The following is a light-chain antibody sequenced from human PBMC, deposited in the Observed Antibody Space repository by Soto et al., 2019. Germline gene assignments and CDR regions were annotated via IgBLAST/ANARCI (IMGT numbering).Light chain of an antibody. Sequence: QSALTQPASVSGSPGQSITISCIGSSSDIGGYNYVSWHQQHPGKAPKLMIYDVYDRPLGVPDRISGSKSGTSASLAISGLRSEDEADYYCAAWDDRLSGLVFGRGTKLTVL. CDR3: AAWDDRLSGLV. J-gene: IGLJ2*01. V-gene: IGLV2-14*03. CDR2: DVY. CDR1: SSDIGGYNY.